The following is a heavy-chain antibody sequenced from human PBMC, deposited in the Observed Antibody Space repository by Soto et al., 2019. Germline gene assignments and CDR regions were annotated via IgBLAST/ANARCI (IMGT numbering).Heavy chain of an antibody. CDR1: GGSVSSGSYY. V-gene: IGHV4-61*01. CDR2: IYYSGST. CDR3: ARDSHYGSGSPYFDY. D-gene: IGHD3-10*01. J-gene: IGHJ4*02. Sequence: SETLSLTCTVSGGSVSSGSYYWSWIRQPPGKGLEWIGYIYYSGSTNYNPSLKSRVTISVDTSKNQFSLKLSSVTAADTAVYYCARDSHYGSGSPYFDYWGQGTLVTVSS.